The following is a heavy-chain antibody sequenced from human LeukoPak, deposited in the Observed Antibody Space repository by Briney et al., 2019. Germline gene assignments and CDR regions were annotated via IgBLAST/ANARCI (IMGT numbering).Heavy chain of an antibody. V-gene: IGHV3-23*01. CDR3: VRHNYGYDY. Sequence: PGGSLRLSCAASGFTFSSYAMSWVRQAPGKGLEWVSAIIDSGAETYYADSVKGRFTISRDNAKNTLSLQMNSLRAEDTAVYYCVRHNYGYDYWGQGTPVTVSS. J-gene: IGHJ4*02. CDR1: GFTFSSYA. CDR2: IIDSGAET. D-gene: IGHD5-18*01.